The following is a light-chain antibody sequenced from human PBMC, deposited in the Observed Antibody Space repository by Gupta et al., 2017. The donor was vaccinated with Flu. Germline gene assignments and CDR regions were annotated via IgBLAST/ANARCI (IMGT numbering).Light chain of an antibody. CDR2: DVI. V-gene: IGLV2-8*01. J-gene: IGLJ2*01. CDR1: SSCVGGYNY. CDR3: TSDAGSQSLAVI. Sequence: TISCTGSSSCVGGYNYVSWYQHHPGKAPKLIIYDVIKRPSGGPDRFSGSKSGNTASLTVTGLQAEEEADYYCTSDAGSQSLAVIFGGGTKLTVL.